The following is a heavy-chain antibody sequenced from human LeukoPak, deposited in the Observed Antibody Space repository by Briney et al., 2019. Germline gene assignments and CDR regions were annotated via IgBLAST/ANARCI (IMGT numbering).Heavy chain of an antibody. J-gene: IGHJ6*03. CDR2: INSDGSST. Sequence: GGSLRLSCAASGLTFSSYWMHWVRQAPGKGLVWVSRINSDGSSTSYADSVKGRFTISRDNAKSTLYLQMNSLRAEDTAVYYCARTDYYYYMDVWGKGTTVTVSS. V-gene: IGHV3-74*01. CDR1: GLTFSSYW. CDR3: ARTDYYYYMDV.